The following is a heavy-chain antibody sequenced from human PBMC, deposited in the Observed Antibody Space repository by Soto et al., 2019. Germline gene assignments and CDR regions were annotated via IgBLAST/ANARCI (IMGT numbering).Heavy chain of an antibody. Sequence: QVQLVQSGGEVKKPGASVKVSCKASGYTFTNYGISWVRQAPGQGLEWMGWINVYNGNTKYAQKVQGRVTMTTDTSTSTAYMELRSLRSDDTAVYYCARGVGSGSYYNQYIWFDPWGQGTLFTVSS. D-gene: IGHD3-10*01. J-gene: IGHJ5*02. V-gene: IGHV1-18*01. CDR2: INVYNGNT. CDR3: ARGVGSGSYYNQYIWFDP. CDR1: GYTFTNYG.